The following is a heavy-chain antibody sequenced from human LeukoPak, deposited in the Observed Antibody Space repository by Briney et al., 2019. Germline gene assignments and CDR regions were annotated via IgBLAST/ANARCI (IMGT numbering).Heavy chain of an antibody. J-gene: IGHJ4*02. V-gene: IGHV3-64*02. CDR2: ISYNGGST. Sequence: GGSLRLSCAASGFTFSSYAMHWVRQAPEKGVEYGAAISYNGGSTYYADSVKGRFTISRDNSKNTLYLQMGSLRAEDMALYYCTRRAAAETFYSDYWGQGILVTVSS. CDR3: TRRAAAETFYSDY. D-gene: IGHD6-13*01. CDR1: GFTFSSYA.